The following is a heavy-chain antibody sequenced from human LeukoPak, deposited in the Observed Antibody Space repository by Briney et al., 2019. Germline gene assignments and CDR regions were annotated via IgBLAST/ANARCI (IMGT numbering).Heavy chain of an antibody. D-gene: IGHD2-15*01. J-gene: IGHJ6*03. V-gene: IGHV3-11*04. CDR1: GFTFSDYY. Sequence: PGGSLRLSCAASGFTFSDYYRSWIRQAPGKGLEWVSYISSSGSTIYYADSVKGRFTISRGNAKNSLYLRMNSLRAEDTAVYYCARGRPKHCSGGSCYSYYYYYYYMDVWGKGTTVTVSS. CDR2: ISSSGSTI. CDR3: ARGRPKHCSGGSCYSYYYYYYYMDV.